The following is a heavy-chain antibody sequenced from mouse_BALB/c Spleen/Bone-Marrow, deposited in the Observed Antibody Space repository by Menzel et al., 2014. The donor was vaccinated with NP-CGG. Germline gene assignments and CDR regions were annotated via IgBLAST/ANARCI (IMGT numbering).Heavy chain of an antibody. D-gene: IGHD1-1*01. CDR3: ARGLRLRGYFDS. V-gene: IGHV2-9*02. Sequence: VKLEESGPGLVAPSQRLSITCTVSEFSLTTYGVHWVRQPPGKGLEWLGVIWAGGITNYNSALMSRLSISKDNSKSQVFLKINSLQTHDTAMYYCARGLRLRGYFDSWGQGTTLSVSS. CDR1: EFSLTTYG. J-gene: IGHJ2*01. CDR2: IWAGGIT.